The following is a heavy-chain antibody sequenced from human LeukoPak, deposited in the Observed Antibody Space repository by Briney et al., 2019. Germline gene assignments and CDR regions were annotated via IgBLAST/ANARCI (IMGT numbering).Heavy chain of an antibody. V-gene: IGHV4-31*02. Sequence: LRLSCAASGFTFSSYGMHWVRQHPGKGLEWIGYIYYSGSTYYNPSLKSRVTISVDTSKNQFSLKLSSVTAADTAVYYCARDLARCSSTSCYTVFDYWGQGALVTVSS. J-gene: IGHJ4*02. D-gene: IGHD2-2*02. CDR2: IYYSGST. CDR1: GFTFSSYG. CDR3: ARDLARCSSTSCYTVFDY.